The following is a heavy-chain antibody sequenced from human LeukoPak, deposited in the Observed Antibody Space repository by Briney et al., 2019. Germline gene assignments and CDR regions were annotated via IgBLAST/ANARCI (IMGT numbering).Heavy chain of an antibody. CDR2: INPNSGGT. D-gene: IGHD3-16*01. J-gene: IGHJ4*02. CDR1: GYTFTRHY. V-gene: IGHV1-2*02. Sequence: ASVKVSCKACGYTFTRHYMQRGLQAPGQGLEWMGWINPNSGGTNYAQKFHGRVTMTRDTSISTAYMALSRLRPDDTAVYYCARDRLNAVWREYYIHYSSQGTLVTVSS. CDR3: ARDRLNAVWREYYIHY.